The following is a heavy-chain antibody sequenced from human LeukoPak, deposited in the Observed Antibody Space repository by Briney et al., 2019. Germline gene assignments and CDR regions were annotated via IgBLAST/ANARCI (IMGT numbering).Heavy chain of an antibody. CDR1: GGSISSYY. CDR3: AREPPSYCSSTSCYPTHEYYYYGMDV. CDR2: IYTSGST. J-gene: IGHJ6*02. D-gene: IGHD2-2*01. V-gene: IGHV4-4*07. Sequence: SETLSLTCTVSGGSISSYYWSWIRQPAGKELEWIGRIYTSGSTNYNPSLKGRVTMSVDTSKNQFSLKLSSVTAADTAVYYCAREPPSYCSSTSCYPTHEYYYYGMDVWGQGTTVTVSS.